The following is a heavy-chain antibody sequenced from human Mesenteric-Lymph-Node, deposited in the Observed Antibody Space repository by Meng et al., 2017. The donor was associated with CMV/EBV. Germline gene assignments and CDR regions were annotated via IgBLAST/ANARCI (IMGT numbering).Heavy chain of an antibody. Sequence: GGSLRLSCKGSGFTFSSYEMNWVRQAPGKGLEWVSYISSSGNTIYYADSVKGRFTISRDNAKNSLYLQMNSLRAEDTAVYYCTRDPIHGSGSFWGQGTLVTVSS. D-gene: IGHD3-10*01. CDR3: TRDPIHGSGSF. CDR1: GFTFSSYE. J-gene: IGHJ4*02. CDR2: ISSSGNTI. V-gene: IGHV3-48*03.